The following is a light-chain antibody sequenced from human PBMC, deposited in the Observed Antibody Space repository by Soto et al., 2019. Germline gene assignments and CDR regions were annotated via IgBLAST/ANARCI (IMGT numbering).Light chain of an antibody. CDR1: QSVSSY. CDR3: QQPSNWSYP. J-gene: IGKJ2*01. V-gene: IGKV3-11*01. CDR2: DAS. Sequence: EMVLTQSPATLSLFPGERATLSCRARQSVSSYLAWYQQKPGRAPRLLIYDASNRPTGIPARFSGSESGTHFTIPIRGLEHDAFELYYCQQPSNWSYPFGQRNHLQIK.